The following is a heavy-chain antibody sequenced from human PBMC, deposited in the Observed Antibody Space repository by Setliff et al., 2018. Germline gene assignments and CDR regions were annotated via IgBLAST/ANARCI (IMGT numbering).Heavy chain of an antibody. CDR1: GLTFNSYA. D-gene: IGHD3-10*02. CDR2: VSVSGDNT. J-gene: IGHJ4*02. V-gene: IGHV3-23*01. Sequence: SGGSLRLSCAASGLTFNSYAMSWVRQAPGKGLEWVSSVSVSGDNTYYTDSVKGRFTISRDNSKSTLYLQMNSLRAEDTAIYYCAKDKDVRVDYFDYWGPGTLVTVSS. CDR3: AKDKDVRVDYFDY.